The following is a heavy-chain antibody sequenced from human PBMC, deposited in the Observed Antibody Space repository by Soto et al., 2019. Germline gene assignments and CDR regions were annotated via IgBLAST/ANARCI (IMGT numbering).Heavy chain of an antibody. Sequence: GGSLRLSCATSGFTFSSYWMNWVRQAPGKGLEWVANIKQYGGEKYYVDSVKGRFTISRDNAKNSLYLQMNSLGADDTAVYYCARGADCTNGVCYDDAFDIWGQGTMVTVSS. D-gene: IGHD2-8*01. CDR2: IKQYGGEK. J-gene: IGHJ3*02. V-gene: IGHV3-7*01. CDR3: ARGADCTNGVCYDDAFDI. CDR1: GFTFSSYW.